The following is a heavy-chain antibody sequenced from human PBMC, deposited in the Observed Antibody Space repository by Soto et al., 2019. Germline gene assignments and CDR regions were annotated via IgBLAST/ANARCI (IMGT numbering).Heavy chain of an antibody. J-gene: IGHJ4*02. CDR2: INPSGGST. Sequence: QVQLVQSGAEVKKPGASVKVSCKASGYTFTSSYMHWVRQAPGQGLEWVGIINPSGGSTSYAQKFQGRLTMTRDTSTSTGYMELSSLRSEDTAVYYCARVYCSGGGCYGIDYWGQGTLVTVSS. D-gene: IGHD2-15*01. V-gene: IGHV1-46*01. CDR3: ARVYCSGGGCYGIDY. CDR1: GYTFTSSY.